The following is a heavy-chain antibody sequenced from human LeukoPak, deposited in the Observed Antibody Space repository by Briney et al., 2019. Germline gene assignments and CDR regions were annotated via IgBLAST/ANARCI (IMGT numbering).Heavy chain of an antibody. CDR3: ARLIYYYYYMDV. V-gene: IGHV4-4*09. CDR2: IYTSGST. Sequence: SETLSLTCTVPGGSISSYYWSWIRQPPGKGLEWIGYIYTSGSTNYNPSLKSRVTISVDTSKNQFSLKLSSVTAADTAVYYCARLIYYYYYMDVWGKGTTVTVSS. D-gene: IGHD3-22*01. J-gene: IGHJ6*03. CDR1: GGSISSYY.